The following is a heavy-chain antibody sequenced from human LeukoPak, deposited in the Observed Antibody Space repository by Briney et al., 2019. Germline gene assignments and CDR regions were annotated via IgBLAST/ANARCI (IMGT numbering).Heavy chain of an antibody. CDR3: ATPPYGTDTYGSWFES. V-gene: IGHV3-30*03. CDR2: ILSDGSTK. J-gene: IGHJ5*01. Sequence: SGRSLRLACTASGIAFNQYSMHWVRQAPGKGLEWVAFILSDGSTKYYEDSVKGRFSISRDNSNKTLYLQMNSLSAEDTGMYYCATPPYGTDTYGSWFESWGQGTLVTVSS. D-gene: IGHD3-10*01. CDR1: GIAFNQYS.